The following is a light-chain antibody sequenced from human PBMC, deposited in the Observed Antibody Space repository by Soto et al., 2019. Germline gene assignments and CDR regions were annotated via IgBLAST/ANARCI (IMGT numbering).Light chain of an antibody. CDR3: HLYGASPPT. V-gene: IGKV3-20*01. CDR2: GAS. Sequence: EIVLTQSPDTLSLSPGERATLSCRASQSVSSSDLAWYQQKPGQAPRLLISGASGRATGIPDRFSASGSGTDFTLTISRLEPEDSAVFYCHLYGASPPTFGQGTKVDIK. CDR1: QSVSSSD. J-gene: IGKJ1*01.